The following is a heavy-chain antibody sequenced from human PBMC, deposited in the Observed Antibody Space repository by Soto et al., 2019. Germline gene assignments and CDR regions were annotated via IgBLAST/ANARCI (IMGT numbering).Heavy chain of an antibody. CDR3: ARDLPSYAYDISGYFFSWFDH. V-gene: IGHV1-18*04. Sequence: ASVKDSCKASRYTFTSYGISWVRQASGQGLAWMGWISAPNGNTNYAQKLKGRVTMTTDTSTRTDYMELRSLRPDDTGVYYCARDLPSYAYDISGYFFSWFDHWGQGTLVTVSS. CDR2: ISAPNGNT. CDR1: RYTFTSYG. D-gene: IGHD3-22*01. J-gene: IGHJ5*02.